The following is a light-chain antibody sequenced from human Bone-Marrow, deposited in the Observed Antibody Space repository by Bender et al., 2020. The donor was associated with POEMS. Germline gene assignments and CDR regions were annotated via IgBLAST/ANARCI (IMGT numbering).Light chain of an antibody. V-gene: IGLV2-14*01. CDR3: SSYAGSNNLV. CDR2: DVS. J-gene: IGLJ3*02. CDR1: SSDVDDYHY. Sequence: HSALTQPASMSGSPGQSITISCTGTSSDVDDYHYVSWYQQHPGKAPKLMIYDVSDRPSGVSDRFSASKSGNTASLTISGLQAEDEADYYCSSYAGSNNLVFGGGTKLTVL.